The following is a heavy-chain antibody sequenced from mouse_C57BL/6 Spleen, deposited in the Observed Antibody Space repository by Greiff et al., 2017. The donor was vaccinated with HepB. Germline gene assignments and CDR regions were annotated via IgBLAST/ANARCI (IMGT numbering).Heavy chain of an antibody. CDR1: GYTFTDYN. J-gene: IGHJ1*03. CDR2: INPNNGGT. V-gene: IGHV1-18*01. Sequence: VHVKQSGPELVKPGASVKIPCKASGYTFTDYNMDWVKQSHGKSLEWIGDINPNNGGTIYNQKFKGKATLTVDKSSSTAYMELRSLTSEDTAVYYCARRGYYYGSRDWYFDVWGTGTTVTVSS. D-gene: IGHD1-1*01. CDR3: ARRGYYYGSRDWYFDV.